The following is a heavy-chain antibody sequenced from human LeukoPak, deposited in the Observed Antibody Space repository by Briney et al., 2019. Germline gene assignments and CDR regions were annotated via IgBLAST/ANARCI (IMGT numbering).Heavy chain of an antibody. V-gene: IGHV4-30-2*01. CDR1: GGSISSGGYY. CDR2: IYHSGST. J-gene: IGHJ3*02. D-gene: IGHD1-7*01. CDR3: ARDRSITGTTDAFDI. Sequence: SQTLSLTCTVSGGSISSGGYYWSWIWQPPGKGLEWIGYIYHSGSTYYNPSLKSRVTISVDRSKNQFSLKLSSVTAADTAVYYCARDRSITGTTDAFDIWGQGTMVTVSS.